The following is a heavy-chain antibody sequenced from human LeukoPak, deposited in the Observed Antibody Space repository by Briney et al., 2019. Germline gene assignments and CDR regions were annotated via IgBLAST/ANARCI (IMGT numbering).Heavy chain of an antibody. D-gene: IGHD3-10*01. J-gene: IGHJ1*01. CDR1: GFTFSGYS. CDR2: ISASSSSI. CDR3: ARRAAGRPGADYFQH. V-gene: IGHV3-48*02. Sequence: PGGSLRLSCAPSGFTFSGYSMNWVRQAVGKGLEWVSHISASSSSIYYADCVKGRFTIPRDNAKNSLYLQMSSLRDEDTAVYYCARRAAGRPGADYFQHWGQGILVTVSS.